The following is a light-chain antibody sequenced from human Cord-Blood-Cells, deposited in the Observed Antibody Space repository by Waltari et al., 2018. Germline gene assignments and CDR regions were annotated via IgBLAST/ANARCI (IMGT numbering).Light chain of an antibody. J-gene: IGLJ3*02. Sequence: QSVLSQPRPVSGSPWQSLTISCTGDSSEVGGYNYVSWYQQHPGKAPKLMIYGVSKRPSGVPDRFSGSKSGNTASLTISGLQAEDEADYYCCSYAGSYTWVFGGGTKLTVL. CDR3: CSYAGSYTWV. CDR1: SSEVGGYNY. V-gene: IGLV2-11*01. CDR2: GVS.